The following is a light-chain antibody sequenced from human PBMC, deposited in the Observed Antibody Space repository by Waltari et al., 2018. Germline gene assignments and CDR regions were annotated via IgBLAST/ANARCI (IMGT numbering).Light chain of an antibody. CDR3: QQYDGIVLT. CDR2: GTS. J-gene: IGKJ4*01. V-gene: IGKV3-20*01. CDR1: QSVSSIA. Sequence: GTLSLSPGERATLSCRASQSVSSIALSWYQQKPGQAPRLLIYGTSNRATGIPDRFSGSGSGTDFTLTISRLEPEDFAVYYCQQYDGIVLTFGGGTKVEI.